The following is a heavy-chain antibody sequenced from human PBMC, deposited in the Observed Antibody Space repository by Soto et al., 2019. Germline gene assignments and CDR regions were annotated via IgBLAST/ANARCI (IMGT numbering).Heavy chain of an antibody. CDR2: IYYSGST. CDR3: GRDRWVSNYYYGMDV. Sequence: SETLSLTCTVSGGSVSSGSYYWSWIRQPPGKGLEWIGYIYYSGSTNYNPSRKSRVTISVDTSKNQFSLKLSSVTAADTAVYYCGRDRWVSNYYYGMDVWGQGTTVTVSS. J-gene: IGHJ6*02. V-gene: IGHV4-61*01. CDR1: GGSVSSGSYY. D-gene: IGHD1-26*01.